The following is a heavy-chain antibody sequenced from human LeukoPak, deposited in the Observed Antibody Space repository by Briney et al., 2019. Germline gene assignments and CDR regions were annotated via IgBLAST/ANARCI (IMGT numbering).Heavy chain of an antibody. Sequence: SETLSLTCAVYGGSFSGYYWSWIRQPPGKGLEWIGEINHSGSTNYNPSLKSRVTISVDTSKNQFSLKLSSVTAADTAVYYCARPWGSWFDPWGQGTLVTVSS. V-gene: IGHV4-34*01. J-gene: IGHJ5*02. CDR1: GGSFSGYY. D-gene: IGHD3-16*01. CDR3: ARPWGSWFDP. CDR2: INHSGST.